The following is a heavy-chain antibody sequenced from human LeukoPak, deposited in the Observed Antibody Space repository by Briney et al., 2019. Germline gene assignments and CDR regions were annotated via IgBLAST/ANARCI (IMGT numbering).Heavy chain of an antibody. CDR2: IYYSGTS. D-gene: IGHD3-16*02. V-gene: IGHV4-39*01. CDR1: GGFIRSSSYH. Sequence: SETLSLTCTVSGGFIRSSSYHWGWICQPPGKGLEWIASIYYSGTSYYNPSLRSRVTISVDTSKNQFSLKLSSVTAADTAVYYCARRLDNYDYVWGSYRRYYFDYWGQGTLVTVSS. J-gene: IGHJ4*02. CDR3: ARRLDNYDYVWGSYRRYYFDY.